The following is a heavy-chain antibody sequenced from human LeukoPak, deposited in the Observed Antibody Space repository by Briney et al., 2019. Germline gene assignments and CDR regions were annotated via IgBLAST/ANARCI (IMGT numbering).Heavy chain of an antibody. CDR2: IYSSGST. CDR1: GGSISNYY. J-gene: IGHJ5*02. CDR3: ARQVASYGYAVWFDP. D-gene: IGHD5-18*01. V-gene: IGHV4-4*07. Sequence: PSETLSLTCTVSGGSISNYYWSWTRQPAGKGLEWIGRIYSSGSTNHNPSLESRVTMSVDTSKNQFSLTLSSVTAADTAVYYCARQVASYGYAVWFDPWGQGTLVTVSS.